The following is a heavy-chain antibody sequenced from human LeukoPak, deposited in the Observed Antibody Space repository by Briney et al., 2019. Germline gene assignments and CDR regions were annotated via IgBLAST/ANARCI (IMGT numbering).Heavy chain of an antibody. J-gene: IGHJ4*02. CDR2: INGDGRTT. Sequence: GGSLRLSCAASGLTFSNYWIHWVRQAPRKRLVWVSRINGDGRTTNYADSVKGRFTISRDNAKNTLYLQMNSLRAEDTAVYYCATAGDYRFDYWGQGTLVTVSS. CDR1: GLTFSNYW. V-gene: IGHV3-74*01. CDR3: ATAGDYRFDY. D-gene: IGHD4-17*01.